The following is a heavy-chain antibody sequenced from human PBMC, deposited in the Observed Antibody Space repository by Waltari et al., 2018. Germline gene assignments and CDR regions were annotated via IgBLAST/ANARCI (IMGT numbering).Heavy chain of an antibody. CDR1: GGSISSGGYS. J-gene: IGHJ4*02. V-gene: IGHV4-30-2*01. CDR2: IYHSGST. Sequence: QLQLQESGSGLVKPSQTLSLTCAVSGGSISSGGYSWTWIRQPPGKGLEWIGYIYHSGSTYYNPSLKSRVTISVDRSKNQFSLKLSSVTAADTAVYYCARESRYGSGSFDYWGQGTLVTVSS. CDR3: ARESRYGSGSFDY. D-gene: IGHD3-10*01.